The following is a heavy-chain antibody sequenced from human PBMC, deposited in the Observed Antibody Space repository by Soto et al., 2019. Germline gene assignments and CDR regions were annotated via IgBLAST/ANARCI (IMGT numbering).Heavy chain of an antibody. CDR3: ARMREYSGYDTDY. J-gene: IGHJ4*02. Sequence: PGGSLRLSCAASGFTFSSYWMSWVRQAPGKGLEWVANIKQDGSEKYYVDSVKGRFTISRDNAKNSLYLQMNSLRAEDTAVYYCARMREYSGYDTDYWGQGTLVTVSS. V-gene: IGHV3-7*01. CDR1: GFTFSSYW. CDR2: IKQDGSEK. D-gene: IGHD5-12*01.